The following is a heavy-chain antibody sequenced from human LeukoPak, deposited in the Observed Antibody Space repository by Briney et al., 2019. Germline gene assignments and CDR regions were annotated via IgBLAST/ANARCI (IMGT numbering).Heavy chain of an antibody. J-gene: IGHJ4*02. Sequence: GASVKVSCKASGYTFTGYYMHWVRQDPGQGLEWMGWINPNSGGTNYAQKFQGRVTMTRDKSISTAYLQWRSLKASDTAMYYCARGWTFDYWGQGTPVTVPS. CDR1: GYTFTGYY. V-gene: IGHV1-2*02. CDR3: ARGWTFDY. CDR2: INPNSGGT. D-gene: IGHD2-15*01.